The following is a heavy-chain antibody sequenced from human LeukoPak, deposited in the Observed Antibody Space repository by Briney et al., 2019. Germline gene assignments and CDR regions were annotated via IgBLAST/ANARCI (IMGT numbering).Heavy chain of an antibody. Sequence: GGSLRLSCAASGFTFSGYAMIWVRQAPGKGLEWVSAISGGGSSVYYAESVKGRFTISRDNSKNTVYLQMNSLRAEDTAVYYCAKDKVYYDSSGYYSDAFDIWGQGTMVTVSS. CDR1: GFTFSGYA. CDR3: AKDKVYYDSSGYYSDAFDI. J-gene: IGHJ3*02. D-gene: IGHD3-22*01. CDR2: ISGGGSSV. V-gene: IGHV3-23*01.